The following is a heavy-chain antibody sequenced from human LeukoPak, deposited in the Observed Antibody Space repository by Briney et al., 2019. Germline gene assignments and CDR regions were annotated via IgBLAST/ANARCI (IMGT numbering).Heavy chain of an antibody. D-gene: IGHD3-22*01. CDR3: AKEDRDYYDSSGYVH. CDR2: ISCSGGTT. V-gene: IGHV3-23*01. J-gene: IGHJ4*02. Sequence: GGSLRLSCAASGFTFGSFAMSWVRQAPGKGLEWVSFISCSGGTTYYADSVKGRFTISRDNSKNTLYLQMNSLRAEDTAVYYCAKEDRDYYDSSGYVHWGQGTLVTVSS. CDR1: GFTFGSFA.